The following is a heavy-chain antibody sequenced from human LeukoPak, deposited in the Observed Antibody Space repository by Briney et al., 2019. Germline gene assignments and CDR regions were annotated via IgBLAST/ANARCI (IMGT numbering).Heavy chain of an antibody. Sequence: KCGESLKISCKGSGYSFTSYWIGWVRQMPGKGLEWMGIIYPGDSDTRYSPSSQGQVTISADKSISTAYLQWSSLKASDTAMYYCARLRITMVRGALTAFDIWGQGTMVTVSS. D-gene: IGHD3-10*01. CDR2: IYPGDSDT. V-gene: IGHV5-51*01. CDR3: ARLRITMVRGALTAFDI. J-gene: IGHJ3*02. CDR1: GYSFTSYW.